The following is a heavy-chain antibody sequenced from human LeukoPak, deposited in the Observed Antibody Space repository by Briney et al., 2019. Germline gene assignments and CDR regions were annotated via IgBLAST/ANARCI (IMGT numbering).Heavy chain of an antibody. J-gene: IGHJ4*02. CDR2: MNPNSGNT. D-gene: IGHD5-18*01. Sequence: GASVKVSCKASGYTFTSYDINWVRQATGQGLEWMGWMNPNSGNTGYAQKFQGRVTMTRNTSISTAYMELSSLRSEDTAVYYCARESPRPRDTAMVEYFDYWGQGTLVTVSS. CDR1: GYTFTSYD. V-gene: IGHV1-8*01. CDR3: ARESPRPRDTAMVEYFDY.